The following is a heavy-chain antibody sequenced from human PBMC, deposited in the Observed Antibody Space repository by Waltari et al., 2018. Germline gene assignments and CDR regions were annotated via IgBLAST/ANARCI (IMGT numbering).Heavy chain of an antibody. CDR2: INRSGST. J-gene: IGHJ4*02. CDR3: AREYSSFEPIFDY. Sequence: QVQLQQWGAGLLKPSETLSVTCEVFDDSFSKYYWVWIRQSPGKGLEWIGEINRSGSTNYTPPLKGRVTKSLDMSKKQVSLRVTSVTAADTAVYYCAREYSSFEPIFDYWGRGTLVTVSS. CDR1: DDSFSKYY. D-gene: IGHD5-12*01. V-gene: IGHV4-34*02.